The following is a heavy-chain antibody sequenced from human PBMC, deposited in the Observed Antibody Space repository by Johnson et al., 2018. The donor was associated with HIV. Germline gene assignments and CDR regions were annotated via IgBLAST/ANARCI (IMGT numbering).Heavy chain of an antibody. Sequence: QMHLVESGGGVVQPGRSLRLSCAASGFAFSNYGMHWVRQAPGKGLEWVAFIRYDGSNNYYADSVKGRFTISSVNSQNMLYLQRNSLRPEDTAVYYCVKQYYGSGGAVHAFDIWGQGTMVTVSS. D-gene: IGHD3-10*01. V-gene: IGHV3-30*02. CDR2: IRYDGSNN. J-gene: IGHJ3*02. CDR3: VKQYYGSGGAVHAFDI. CDR1: GFAFSNYG.